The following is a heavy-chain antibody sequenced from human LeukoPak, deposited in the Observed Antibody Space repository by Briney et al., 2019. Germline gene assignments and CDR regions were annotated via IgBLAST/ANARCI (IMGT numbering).Heavy chain of an antibody. CDR2: ISGSGGST. D-gene: IGHD3-10*01. J-gene: IGHJ4*02. CDR1: GFTFSSYA. Sequence: AGGSLRLSCAASGFTFSSYAMSWVRQAPGKGLERVSAISGSGGSTYYADSVKGRFTISRDNSKNTLYLQMNSLRAEDTAVYYCAKAESWYPYGSGSPPGYWGQGTLVTVSS. CDR3: AKAESWYPYGSGSPPGY. V-gene: IGHV3-23*01.